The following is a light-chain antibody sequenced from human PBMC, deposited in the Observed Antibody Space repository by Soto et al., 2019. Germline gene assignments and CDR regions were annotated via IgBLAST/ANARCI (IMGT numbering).Light chain of an antibody. CDR3: SSYTSSSTPYV. CDR2: DVT. V-gene: IGLV2-14*01. Sequence: QSALTQPASVSGSPGQSITISCTGTSSDVGGYNYVSWYQQHPVKAPKLMIYDVTNRPSGVSDRFSGSQSGNTASLTISGLPAEDEADYYCSSYTSSSTPYVFGPGTKLTVL. CDR1: SSDVGGYNY. J-gene: IGLJ1*01.